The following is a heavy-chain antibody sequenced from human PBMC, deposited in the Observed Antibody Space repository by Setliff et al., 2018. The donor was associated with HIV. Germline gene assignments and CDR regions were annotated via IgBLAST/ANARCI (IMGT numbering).Heavy chain of an antibody. V-gene: IGHV4-61*01. D-gene: IGHD1-1*01. J-gene: IGHJ4*02. CDR3: ASAGSGTRAPPRY. CDR2: IFYSGST. CDR1: GGSVSTGNYY. Sequence: SETLSLTCTVSGGSVSTGNYYWNWIRLPPGKGLEWIGYIFYSGSTNYNPSLKSRVTISVDTSKNQSSLKLTSVTAADTAVYYCASAGSGTRAPPRYWGQGTLVTVSS.